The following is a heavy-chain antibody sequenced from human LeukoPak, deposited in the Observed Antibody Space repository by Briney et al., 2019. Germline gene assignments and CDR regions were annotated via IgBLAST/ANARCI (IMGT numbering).Heavy chain of an antibody. Sequence: GRSLRLSCAASGFTFSSYGMHWVRQAPGKGLEWVAFILFDGINKYHSPSVKSRFTISRDNSKNTLYLQMNSLRAEDTAVYYCAKDRSIAAALYDYWGQGTLVTVSS. V-gene: IGHV3-33*06. D-gene: IGHD6-13*01. J-gene: IGHJ4*02. CDR2: ILFDGINK. CDR1: GFTFSSYG. CDR3: AKDRSIAAALYDY.